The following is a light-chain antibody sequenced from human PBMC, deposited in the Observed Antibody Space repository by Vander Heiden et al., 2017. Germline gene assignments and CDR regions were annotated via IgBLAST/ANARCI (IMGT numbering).Light chain of an antibody. CDR3: CSYAGTYTYV. CDR2: DVT. CDR1: SSDVGGYNY. Sequence: QSALPQPRSVSGSPGQSVTISCTGTSSDVGGYNYVSWYQQHPDKVPQLMVYDVTKRPSGVPDRFSGSKSGNTASLTISDLQAEDEADYYCCSYAGTYTYVFGTGTKVTVL. V-gene: IGLV2-11*01. J-gene: IGLJ1*01.